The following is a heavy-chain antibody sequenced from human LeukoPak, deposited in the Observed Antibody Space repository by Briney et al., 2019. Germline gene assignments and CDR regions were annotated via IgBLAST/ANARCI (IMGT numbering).Heavy chain of an antibody. CDR1: GGSISSYY. CDR3: AGRAVEDYYYGMDV. Sequence: SETLSLTCTVSGGSISSYYWSWIRQPPGKGLEWIGYIYYGGSTNYNPSLKSRVTISVDTSKNQFSLKLSSVTAADTAVYYCAGRAVEDYYYGMDVWGQGTTVTVSS. V-gene: IGHV4-59*08. J-gene: IGHJ6*02. CDR2: IYYGGST.